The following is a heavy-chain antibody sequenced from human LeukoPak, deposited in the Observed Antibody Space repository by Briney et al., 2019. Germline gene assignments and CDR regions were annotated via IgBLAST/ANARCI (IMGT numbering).Heavy chain of an antibody. D-gene: IGHD6-19*01. CDR1: GFTFSNYN. CDR3: ARGGNSGWDY. CDR2: ISSSGTYI. V-gene: IGHV3-21*01. Sequence: PGGSLRLSCAASGFTFSNYNMNWVRQAPGKGLEWVSSISSSGTYIYYADSVKGRFTISRDNAKNSLYLRMNSLRAEDTAVYYCARGGNSGWDYWGQGTLVTVSS. J-gene: IGHJ4*02.